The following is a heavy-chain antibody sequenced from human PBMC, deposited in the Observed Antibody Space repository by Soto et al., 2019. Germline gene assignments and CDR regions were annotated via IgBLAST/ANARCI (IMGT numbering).Heavy chain of an antibody. J-gene: IGHJ4*02. CDR3: ARGDSGGNHPRS. CDR2: ISPHGGGA. Sequence: QVQLVQSGAEVKKPGASVKVSCEASGDTFTGYYVHWVRQAPGHGLEWMGWISPHGGGAKYAKNFQGRVTLTTDTSHSTAYMEVTSLRSVDPDVYFCARGDSGGNHPRSWGQGTLVTVSS. D-gene: IGHD6-25*01. CDR1: GDTFTGYY. V-gene: IGHV1-2*02.